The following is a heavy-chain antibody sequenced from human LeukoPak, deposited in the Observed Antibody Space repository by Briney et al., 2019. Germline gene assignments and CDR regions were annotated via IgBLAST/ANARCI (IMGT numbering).Heavy chain of an antibody. V-gene: IGHV3-7*01. CDR2: IKQDGSEE. CDR3: AREGAHCSSSSCYGLRAFDI. CDR1: GFSFSTYW. J-gene: IGHJ3*02. D-gene: IGHD2-2*01. Sequence: GGSLRLSCAASGFSFSTYWMSWVRQAPGKELEWVANIKQDGSEEYYVDSVKGRFTISRDNAKNSLYLQMNSLRAEDTAVYYCAREGAHCSSSSCYGLRAFDIWGQGTMVTVSS.